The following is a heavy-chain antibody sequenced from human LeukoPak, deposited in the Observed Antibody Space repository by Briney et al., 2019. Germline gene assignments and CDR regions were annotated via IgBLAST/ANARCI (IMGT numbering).Heavy chain of an antibody. CDR2: INPSGTGT. J-gene: IGHJ5*02. CDR1: GGTFSDYA. CDR3: ATDHSMANTAWWFDP. V-gene: IGHV1-46*01. D-gene: IGHD5-24*01. Sequence: ASVKVSCKASGGTFSDYAPNWVRQAPGQGLEWMGVINPSGTGTSYAQKFQGRITMSRDTSTSTVYMELSSLRSEDTAFYYCATDHSMANTAWWFDPWGQGTLVTVSS.